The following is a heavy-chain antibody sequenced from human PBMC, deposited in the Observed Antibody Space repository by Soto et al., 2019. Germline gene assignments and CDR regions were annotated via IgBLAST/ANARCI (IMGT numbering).Heavy chain of an antibody. D-gene: IGHD1-26*01. J-gene: IGHJ6*04. V-gene: IGHV1-69*12. Sequence: QVQLVQSGAEVKKPGSSVKVSCKASGGTFSSYAISWVRQAPGQGLEWMGGIIPIFGTANYAQKFQGRVTNSADEPTSAAYMGLSSLRSENTAVYYSARDSGSDLGYYYGMDVWGEGTTVTVSS. CDR1: GGTFSSYA. CDR3: ARDSGSDLGYYYGMDV. CDR2: IIPIFGTA.